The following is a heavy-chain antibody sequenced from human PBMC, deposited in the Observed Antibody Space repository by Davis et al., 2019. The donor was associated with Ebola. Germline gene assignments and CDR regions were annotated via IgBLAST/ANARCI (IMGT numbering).Heavy chain of an antibody. Sequence: ASVKVSCKASDYTFTSYDISWVRQAPGQGLEWMGWISAYNGNTNYAQKLQGRVTMTTDTSTSTAYMELRSLRSDDTAVYYCARDARGYDFWSGYFDRNDAFDIWGQGTMVTVSS. V-gene: IGHV1-18*01. J-gene: IGHJ3*02. D-gene: IGHD3-3*01. CDR3: ARDARGYDFWSGYFDRNDAFDI. CDR2: ISAYNGNT. CDR1: DYTFTSYD.